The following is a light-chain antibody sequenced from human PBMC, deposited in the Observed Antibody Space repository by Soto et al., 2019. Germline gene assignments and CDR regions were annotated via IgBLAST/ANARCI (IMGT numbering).Light chain of an antibody. CDR2: DVS. V-gene: IGLV2-14*01. CDR1: SSDVGGYNY. Sequence: QSALTQPASVSGCPGQSITISFTGTSSDVGGYNYVSWYQQHPGKAPKLMIYDVSNRPSGVSNRFSGSKSGNTASLTISGLQAEDEADYYCSSYTSSSTLVFGTGTKVTVL. CDR3: SSYTSSSTLV. J-gene: IGLJ1*01.